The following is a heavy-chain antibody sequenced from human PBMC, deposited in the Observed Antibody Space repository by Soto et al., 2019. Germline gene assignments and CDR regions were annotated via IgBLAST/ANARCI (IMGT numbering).Heavy chain of an antibody. CDR1: GFTFSSYW. Sequence: GGSLRLSCAASGFTFSSYWMSWVRQAPGKGLEWVANIKQDGSEKYYVDSVKGRFTISRDNAKNSLYLQMNSLRAEDTAVYYCARAGRGGYYDFWSGYSPPYYYYGMDVWGQGTTVTVSS. J-gene: IGHJ6*02. CDR2: IKQDGSEK. CDR3: ARAGRGGYYDFWSGYSPPYYYYGMDV. V-gene: IGHV3-7*01. D-gene: IGHD3-3*01.